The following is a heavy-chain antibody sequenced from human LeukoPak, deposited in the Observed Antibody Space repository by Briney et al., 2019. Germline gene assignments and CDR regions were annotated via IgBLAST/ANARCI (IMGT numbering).Heavy chain of an antibody. CDR2: ISYDGSNK. D-gene: IGHD2-2*01. CDR1: GFTFSSYA. V-gene: IGHV3-30-3*01. J-gene: IGHJ3*02. CDR3: ARVLVVPAAMLDAFDI. Sequence: GGPLRLSCAASGFTFSSYAMHWVRQAPGKGLEWVAVISYDGSNKYYADSVKGRFTISRDNSKNTLYLQMNSLRAEDTAVYYCARVLVVPAAMLDAFDIWGQGTMVTVSS.